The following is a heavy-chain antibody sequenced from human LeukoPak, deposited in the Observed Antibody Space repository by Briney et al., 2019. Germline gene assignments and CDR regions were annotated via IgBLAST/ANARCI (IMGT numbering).Heavy chain of an antibody. D-gene: IGHD3-22*01. V-gene: IGHV4-59*01. CDR1: GASISSYY. Sequence: PSETLSLTCTVSGASISSYYWSWIRKPPGKGLEWIGYIYYSGSTNYNPSLKSRVTISVDASKNQFSLRLSSVTAADTAVYYCARHRYYYDSSGYYCQPWGQGTLVTVSS. CDR3: ARHRYYYDSSGYYCQP. CDR2: IYYSGST. J-gene: IGHJ5*02.